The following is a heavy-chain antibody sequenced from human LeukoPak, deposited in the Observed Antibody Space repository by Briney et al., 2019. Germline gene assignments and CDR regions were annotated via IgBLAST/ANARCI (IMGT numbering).Heavy chain of an antibody. CDR2: IDRPAKSYAT. D-gene: IGHD1-26*01. J-gene: IGHJ5*02. CDR3: TRDRGTYNWLDP. Sequence: PAGSLKLSCAASGFTLSDSAIHWVRQASGKGLEWVGLIDRPAKSYATAYGASVGGRFTISRDDSKNTAYLQMDSLKTEDTALYYCTRDRGTYNWLDPWGQGTLVTVSS. V-gene: IGHV3-73*01. CDR1: GFTLSDSA.